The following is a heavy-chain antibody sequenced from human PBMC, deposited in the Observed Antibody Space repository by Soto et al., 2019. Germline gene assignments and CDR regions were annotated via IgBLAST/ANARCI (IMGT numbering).Heavy chain of an antibody. CDR1: GFTFSSYA. CDR2: ISGSGGST. V-gene: IGHV3-23*01. J-gene: IGHJ6*02. CDR3: ARYIPGVRYYGMDV. Sequence: PGGSLRLSCAASGFTFSSYAMSWARQAPGKGLEWVSAISGSGGSTYYADSVKGRFTISRDNSKNTLYLQMNSLRAEDTAVYYCARYIPGVRYYGMDVWGQGTTVTVSS. D-gene: IGHD2-2*01.